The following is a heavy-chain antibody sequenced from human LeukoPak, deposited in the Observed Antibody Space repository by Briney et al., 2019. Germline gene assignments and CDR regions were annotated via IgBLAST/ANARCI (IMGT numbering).Heavy chain of an antibody. CDR3: AKDSGYYYGSGSYLEGY. J-gene: IGHJ4*02. V-gene: IGHV3-30*02. Sequence: PGGSLRLSCAASGFTFSSYGMHWVRQAPGKGLEWVAFIRYDGSNKYYADSVKGRFTISRDNSKNTLYLQMNSLRAEDTAVYYCAKDSGYYYGSGSYLEGYWGQGTLVTVSS. D-gene: IGHD3-10*01. CDR2: IRYDGSNK. CDR1: GFTFSSYG.